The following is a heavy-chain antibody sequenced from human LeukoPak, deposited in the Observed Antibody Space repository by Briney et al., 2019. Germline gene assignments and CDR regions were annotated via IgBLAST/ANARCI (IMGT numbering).Heavy chain of an antibody. D-gene: IGHD2-8*02. V-gene: IGHV3-21*01. CDR3: ARASEGYCTGGVCYTGHNAFDI. J-gene: IGHJ3*02. CDR1: GFTFSSYS. CDR2: ISSSSSYI. Sequence: PGGSLRLSCAASGFTFSSYSMNWVRQAPGKGLEWVSSISSSSSYIYYADSVKGRFTISRDNAKNSLYLQMNSLRAEDTAVYYCARASEGYCTGGVCYTGHNAFDIWGQGTMVTVSS.